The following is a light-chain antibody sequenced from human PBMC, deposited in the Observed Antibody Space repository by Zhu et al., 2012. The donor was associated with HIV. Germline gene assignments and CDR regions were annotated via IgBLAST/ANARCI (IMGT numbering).Light chain of an antibody. Sequence: TMMAQSPATLSVSPGERATLSCRASQNIYNNLAWFQHKPGQPPRLLIYDASTRAPGIPARFSGSGSGTEFILSISSLQSEDFALYFCQQYNDWPPWTFGQGTKVEI. CDR1: QNIYNN. V-gene: IGKV3-15*01. CDR2: DAS. CDR3: QQYNDWPPWT. J-gene: IGKJ1*01.